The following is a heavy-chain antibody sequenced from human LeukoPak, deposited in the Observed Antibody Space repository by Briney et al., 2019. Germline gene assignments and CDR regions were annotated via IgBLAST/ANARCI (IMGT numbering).Heavy chain of an antibody. CDR1: GGSISSYY. D-gene: IGHD3-10*01. V-gene: IGHV4-59*12. CDR3: ARGRSYGSGRYWFDP. Sequence: SETLSLTCTVSGGSISSYYWSWIRQPPGKGLEWIGYIYYSGSTNYNPSLKSRVTISVDTSKNQFSLKLSSVTAADTAVYYCARGRSYGSGRYWFDPWGQGTLVTVSS. J-gene: IGHJ5*02. CDR2: IYYSGST.